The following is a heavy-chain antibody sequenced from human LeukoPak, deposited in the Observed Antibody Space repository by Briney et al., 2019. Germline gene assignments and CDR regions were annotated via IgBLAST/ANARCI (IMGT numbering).Heavy chain of an antibody. V-gene: IGHV3-49*04. D-gene: IGHD6-13*01. J-gene: IGHJ5*02. CDR1: GFTFGDYA. CDR3: ARGIAAAVNWFDP. CDR2: IRSKAYGGTT. Sequence: GGSLRLSCTASGFTFGDYAMSWVRQAPGKGLEWVGFIRSKAYGGTTGYAASVKGRFTISRDNSKNTLYLQMNSLRAEDTAVYYCARGIAAAVNWFDPWGQGTLVTVSS.